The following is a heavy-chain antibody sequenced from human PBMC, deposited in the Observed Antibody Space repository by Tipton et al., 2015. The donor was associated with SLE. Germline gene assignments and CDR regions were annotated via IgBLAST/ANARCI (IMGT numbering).Heavy chain of an antibody. Sequence: TLSLTCAVYGGSFSGYSWNWIRQPPGKGLEWIGGVNHSRNTIYNPSLKSRVTISLDTSKNQFSLKLTSVTAADTGVYYCARNKEGGGSPWYYFDVWGRGSVITVSS. CDR1: GGSFSGYS. J-gene: IGHJ2*01. CDR3: ARNKEGGGSPWYYFDV. CDR2: VNHSRNT. V-gene: IGHV4-34*01. D-gene: IGHD1-26*01.